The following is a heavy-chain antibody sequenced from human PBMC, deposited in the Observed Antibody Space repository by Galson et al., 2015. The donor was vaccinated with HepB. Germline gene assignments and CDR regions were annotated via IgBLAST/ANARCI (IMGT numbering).Heavy chain of an antibody. CDR1: GFTFSGSA. Sequence: SLRLSCAASGFTFSGSAIHWVRQASGKGLEWVGRIRSKASSYATAYAASLKGRFTISRDDSKNTAYLHMNSLKTEDTAVYYCARLVDLSGYSSLWGQGTLATASS. V-gene: IGHV3-73*01. CDR2: IRSKASSYAT. D-gene: IGHD6-13*01. J-gene: IGHJ4*02. CDR3: ARLVDLSGYSSL.